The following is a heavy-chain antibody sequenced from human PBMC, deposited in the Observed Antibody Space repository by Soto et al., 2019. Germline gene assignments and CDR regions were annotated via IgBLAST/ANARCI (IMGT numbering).Heavy chain of an antibody. CDR1: GFTFSSYA. V-gene: IGHV3-23*01. J-gene: IGHJ4*02. Sequence: EVQLLESGGGLVQPGGSLRLSCAASGFTFSSYAMSWVRQAPGKGLEWVSGISGSGGNTYYADSVKGRFTISRDNSKNTLYRQTNSRRAGDTALYYWGKEGRRGGGGYFDYWGQGTLVTVSS. CDR3: GKEGRRGGGGYFDY. CDR2: ISGSGGNT. D-gene: IGHD3-10*01.